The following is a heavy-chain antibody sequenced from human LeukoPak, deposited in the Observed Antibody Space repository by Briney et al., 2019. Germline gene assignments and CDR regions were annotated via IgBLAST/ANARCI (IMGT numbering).Heavy chain of an antibody. D-gene: IGHD6-19*01. J-gene: IGHJ4*02. CDR3: ARAGSGWSFDY. CDR2: IYYSGST. CDR1: GGSISSSSYY. V-gene: IGHV4-39*01. Sequence: SETLSLTCTVSGGSISSSSYYWRWIRQPPGKGLEWIGSIYYSGSTYYNPSLKSRVTISVDTSKNQFSLKLSSVTAADTAVYYCARAGSGWSFDYWGQGSLVTVSS.